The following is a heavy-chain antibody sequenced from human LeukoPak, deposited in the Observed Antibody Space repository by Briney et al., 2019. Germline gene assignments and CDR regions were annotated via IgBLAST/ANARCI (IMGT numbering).Heavy chain of an antibody. CDR1: GSTFRSYW. CDR2: IKQDGSEK. V-gene: IGHV3-7*01. D-gene: IGHD6-19*01. CDR3: ARDEADSSGWSYYYYYYMDV. J-gene: IGHJ6*03. Sequence: GGSLRLSCAASGSTFRSYWMIWVRQATGRGLEWVANIKQDGSEKYYVDSVKGRFTISRDNAKNSLYLQMNSLRAEDTAVYYCARDEADSSGWSYYYYYYMDVWGKGTTVTVSS.